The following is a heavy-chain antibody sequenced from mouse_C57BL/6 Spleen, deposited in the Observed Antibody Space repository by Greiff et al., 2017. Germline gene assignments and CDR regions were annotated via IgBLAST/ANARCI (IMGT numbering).Heavy chain of an antibody. CDR1: GYTFTDYN. J-gene: IGHJ4*01. CDR3: ARTRAMDY. Sequence: EVQLQQSGPELVKPGASVKLSCKASGYTFTDYNMDWVKQSPGKSLEWIGDINPNNGGTIYNQKFKGKATLTVDKSSSTAYMELRSLTSEDTAVYYCARTRAMDYWGQGTSVTVSS. V-gene: IGHV1-18*01. CDR2: INPNNGGT.